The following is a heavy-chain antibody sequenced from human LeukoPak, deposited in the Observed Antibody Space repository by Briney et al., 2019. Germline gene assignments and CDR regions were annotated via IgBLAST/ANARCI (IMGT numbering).Heavy chain of an antibody. CDR1: GGSFRGYY. D-gene: IGHD3-10*01. CDR3: ARRDRYYYGSGSYDY. V-gene: IGHV4-34*01. Sequence: SETLSLTCAVYGGSFRGYYWSWIRPPPGKGLERIGEINHSGSTNYNPSLKSRVTISVDTSKNQFSLKLSSVTAADTAVYYCARRDRYYYGSGSYDYWGQGTLVTVSS. CDR2: INHSGST. J-gene: IGHJ4*02.